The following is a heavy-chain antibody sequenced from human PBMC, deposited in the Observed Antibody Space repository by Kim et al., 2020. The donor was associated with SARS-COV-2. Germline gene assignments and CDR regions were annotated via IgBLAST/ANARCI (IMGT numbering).Heavy chain of an antibody. Sequence: SETLSLTCAVYGGSFSSYYWSWIRQPPGKGLEWIGEINHSGNTNYNPSLKSRVTLSIDTSNNQFFLKVTSVTAAATAVYYCSRNDILTGYPPDYSGQGT. V-gene: IGHV4-34*01. CDR1: GGSFSSYY. CDR3: SRNDILTGYPPDY. J-gene: IGHJ4*02. CDR2: INHSGNT. D-gene: IGHD3-9*01.